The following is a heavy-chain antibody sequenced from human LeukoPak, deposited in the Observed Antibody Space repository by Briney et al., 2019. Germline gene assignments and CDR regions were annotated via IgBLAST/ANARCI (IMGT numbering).Heavy chain of an antibody. CDR1: GGSISSYY. CDR2: IYYSGST. CDR3: ARGAVAVAFDI. J-gene: IGHJ3*02. D-gene: IGHD6-19*01. Sequence: PSETLSLTCTVSGGSISSYYWSWIRQPPGKGLEWIGYIYYSGSTNYNPSLKSRVTISVDTSENQFSLKLSSVTAADTAVYYCARGAVAVAFDIWGQGTMVTVSS. V-gene: IGHV4-59*01.